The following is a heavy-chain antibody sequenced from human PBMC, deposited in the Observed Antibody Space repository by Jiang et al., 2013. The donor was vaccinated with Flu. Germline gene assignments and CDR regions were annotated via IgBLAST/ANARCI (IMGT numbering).Heavy chain of an antibody. Sequence: GPGLVKPSQTLSLTCTVSGGSISSGDYYWSWIRQPPGKGLEWIGYIYYSGSTYYNPSLKSRLTISIDTSKSQFSLKLSSVTAADTAVYYCARVVYTDYYAMDVWGQGTTVTVSS. V-gene: IGHV4-30-4*01. CDR2: IYYSGST. CDR1: GGSISSGDYY. CDR3: ARVVYTDYYAMDV. D-gene: IGHD5/OR15-5a*01. J-gene: IGHJ6*02.